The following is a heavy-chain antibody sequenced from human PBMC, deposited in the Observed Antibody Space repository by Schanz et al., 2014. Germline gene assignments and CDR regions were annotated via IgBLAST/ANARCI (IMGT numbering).Heavy chain of an antibody. V-gene: IGHV4-39*01. Sequence: QVQLQESGPGLVKPSQTLSLTCTVSGDSISSGGDYWGWIRQPPGKGLEWIESIYYSGSTYYNPPLKSRVTTPVDPSKNQFSRKRSSVTAADTAVYYCARQFYDILTGYWFPYYFDYWGQGTLVTVSS. CDR2: IYYSGST. CDR1: GDSISSGGDY. CDR3: ARQFYDILTGYWFPYYFDY. D-gene: IGHD3-9*01. J-gene: IGHJ4*02.